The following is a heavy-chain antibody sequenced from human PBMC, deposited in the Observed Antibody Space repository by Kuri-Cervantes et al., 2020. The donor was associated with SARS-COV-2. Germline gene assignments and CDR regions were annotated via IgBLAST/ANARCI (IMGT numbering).Heavy chain of an antibody. V-gene: IGHV3-21*01. CDR3: ARDLSSGLWAFDY. Sequence: GESLKISCAASEFTFSSYDMTWVRQAPGMGLEWVSSISSGSDYIYYADSVKGRFTISRDNAKNSLYLQMNSLRAEDTAVYYCARDLSSGLWAFDYWGQGTLVTVSS. J-gene: IGHJ4*02. CDR2: ISSGSDYI. CDR1: EFTFSSYD. D-gene: IGHD5-18*01.